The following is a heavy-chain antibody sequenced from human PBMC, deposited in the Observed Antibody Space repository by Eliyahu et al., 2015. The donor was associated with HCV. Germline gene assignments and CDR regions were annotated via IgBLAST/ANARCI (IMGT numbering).Heavy chain of an antibody. D-gene: IGHD3-22*01. Sequence: QITXKXSGPTLVKPTQTLTLTCTFXGFXLSTSGVGVGXIRQPPGKALEWLALIYWDDDKRYSPSLKSRLTITKDTSKNQVVLTMTNMDPVDTATYYCASYYDSSGYYEVQAFDIWGQGTMVTVSS. CDR2: IYWDDDK. V-gene: IGHV2-5*02. CDR1: GFXLSTSGVG. CDR3: ASYYDSSGYYEVQAFDI. J-gene: IGHJ3*02.